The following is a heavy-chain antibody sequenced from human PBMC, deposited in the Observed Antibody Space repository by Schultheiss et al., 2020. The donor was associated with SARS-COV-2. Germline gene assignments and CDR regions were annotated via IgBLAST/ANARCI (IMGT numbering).Heavy chain of an antibody. Sequence: SQTLSLTCTVSGGSISSYYWSWIRQPPGKGLEWIGYIYYSGSTNYNPSLKSLVTISVGKSKNQFSLKLSSVTAADTAVYYCARSGRYFQHWAQGTLVTVAP. CDR3: ARSGRYFQH. CDR1: GGSISSYY. D-gene: IGHD1-1*01. CDR2: IYYSGST. J-gene: IGHJ1*01. V-gene: IGHV4-59*12.